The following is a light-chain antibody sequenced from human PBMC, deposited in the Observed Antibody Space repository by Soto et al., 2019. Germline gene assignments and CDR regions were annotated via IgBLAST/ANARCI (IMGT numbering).Light chain of an antibody. Sequence: DIQMTQSPSTLSASVGDRVSISCRASQSLDKWLAWYQQKPGEAPKLLVSDASNLESGVSSRFTGSGSGTEFTLTISSLQPDDFATYYCQQYTRYPYTFGQGTKLDIK. CDR1: QSLDKW. CDR3: QQYTRYPYT. V-gene: IGKV1-5*01. J-gene: IGKJ2*01. CDR2: DAS.